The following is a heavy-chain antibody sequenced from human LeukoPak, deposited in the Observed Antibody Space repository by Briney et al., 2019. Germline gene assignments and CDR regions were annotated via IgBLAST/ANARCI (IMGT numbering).Heavy chain of an antibody. D-gene: IGHD2-2*01. CDR1: GYTLNELS. CDR3: AADRFCTSTTCFGNWFDP. V-gene: IGHV1-24*01. CDR2: FHPEDGET. Sequence: GASVKVSCKVSGYTLNELSMHWVRQSPGKGLGWMGSFHPEDGETIYAQKFQGRVSMTEDTSTDTAYIELSSLKSEDTAVYYCAADRFCTSTTCFGNWFDPWGQGTLVTVSS. J-gene: IGHJ5*02.